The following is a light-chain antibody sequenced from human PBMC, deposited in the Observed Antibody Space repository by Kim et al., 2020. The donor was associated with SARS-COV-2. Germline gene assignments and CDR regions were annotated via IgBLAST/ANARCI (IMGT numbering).Light chain of an antibody. V-gene: IGKV1-5*02. CDR2: DAS. Sequence: SASVGDRVTIICRASQSINTWLAWYQQKPGKAPKLLIYDASSLQSGVPSRISVSGSGTEFTLTISSLQPDDFATYYCQQYKTYWTFGQGTKVDIK. CDR1: QSINTW. J-gene: IGKJ1*01. CDR3: QQYKTYWT.